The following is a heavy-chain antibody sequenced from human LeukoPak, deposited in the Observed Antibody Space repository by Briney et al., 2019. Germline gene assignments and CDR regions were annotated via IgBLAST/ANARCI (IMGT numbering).Heavy chain of an antibody. CDR2: ISSSSSYI. D-gene: IGHD5-12*01. CDR1: GFTFSSYS. J-gene: IGHJ4*02. Sequence: KPGGSLRLSCAASGFTFSSYSMNWVRQAPGKGLEWVSSISSSSSYIYYADSVKGRFTISRDNAKNSLYLQMNSLRAEDTAVYYCARVGAIVARLPHYDYWGQGTLVTVSS. CDR3: ARVGAIVARLPHYDY. V-gene: IGHV3-21*01.